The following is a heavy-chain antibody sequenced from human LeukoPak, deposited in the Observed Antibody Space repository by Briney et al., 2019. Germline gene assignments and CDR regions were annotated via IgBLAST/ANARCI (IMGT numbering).Heavy chain of an antibody. CDR2: ISSSSSYI. CDR1: GFTFSSYS. CDR3: ARGSRWLATEGNFDY. Sequence: PGGSLRLSCAASGFTFSSYSMNWVRQAPGKGLEWVSSISSSSSYIYYADSVKGRFTISRDNSKNTLYLQMNSLRAEDTAVYYCARGSRWLATEGNFDYWGQGTLVTVSS. V-gene: IGHV3-21*01. D-gene: IGHD4-11*01. J-gene: IGHJ4*02.